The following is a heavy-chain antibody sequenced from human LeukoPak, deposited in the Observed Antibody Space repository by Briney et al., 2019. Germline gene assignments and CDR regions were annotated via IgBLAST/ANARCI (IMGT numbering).Heavy chain of an antibody. J-gene: IGHJ4*02. D-gene: IGHD6-19*01. V-gene: IGHV4-31*03. CDR1: GGSISSGGYY. Sequence: SETLSLTCTVSGGSISSGGYYWSWIPQHPGKCLEWIGYIYYSGSTYYNPSLKSRVTISVDTSKNQFSLKLSSVTAADTAVYYCARDSSGCLDYWGQGTLVTVSS. CDR2: IYYSGST. CDR3: ARDSSGCLDY.